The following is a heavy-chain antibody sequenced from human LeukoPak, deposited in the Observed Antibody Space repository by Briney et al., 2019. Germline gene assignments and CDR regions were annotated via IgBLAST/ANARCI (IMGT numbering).Heavy chain of an antibody. Sequence: SETLSLTCTVSGGSISSYYWSWIRQPPGKGLEWIGYIYYSGSTNYNPSLKSRVTISVDTSKNQFSLKLSSVTAADTAVYYCARVVAPATQYYYYYMDVWGKGTTVTVSS. V-gene: IGHV4-59*01. CDR2: IYYSGST. D-gene: IGHD2-15*01. CDR3: ARVVAPATQYYYYYMDV. J-gene: IGHJ6*03. CDR1: GGSISSYY.